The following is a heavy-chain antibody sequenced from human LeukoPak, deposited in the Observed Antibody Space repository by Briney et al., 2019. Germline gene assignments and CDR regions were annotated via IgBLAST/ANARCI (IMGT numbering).Heavy chain of an antibody. Sequence: GGALRLSCAASGFTFSSYAMSWVRQAPGKGLEWVSAISGSGGSTYYAASVKGRFTISRDHSRNPLYLQMNSLRADDPGVYYCSKGADCPGRYRGGGYFDYWGQGTLVTVSS. D-gene: IGHD3-10*02. V-gene: IGHV3-23*01. CDR2: ISGSGGST. J-gene: IGHJ4*02. CDR3: SKGADCPGRYRGGGYFDY. CDR1: GFTFSSYA.